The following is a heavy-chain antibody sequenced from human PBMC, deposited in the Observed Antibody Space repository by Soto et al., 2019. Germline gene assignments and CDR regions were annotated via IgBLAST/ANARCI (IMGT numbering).Heavy chain of an antibody. CDR3: ARDGYYDSSGYYHSLWYYYYGMDV. CDR2: ISAYNGNT. V-gene: IGHV1-18*01. Sequence: XSGKVSSTTSGYTFTSYGIIWVRRAPGQGLEWMGWISAYNGNTNYAQKLQGRVTMTTDTSTSTAYMELRSLRSDDTAVYYCARDGYYDSSGYYHSLWYYYYGMDVWGQGTTVTVSS. J-gene: IGHJ6*02. CDR1: GYTFTSYG. D-gene: IGHD3-22*01.